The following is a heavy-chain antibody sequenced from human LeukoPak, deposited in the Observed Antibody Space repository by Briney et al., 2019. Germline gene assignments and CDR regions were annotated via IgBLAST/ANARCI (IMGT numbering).Heavy chain of an antibody. J-gene: IGHJ4*02. Sequence: GGSLRLSCVASGFTFSSNSMHWVRQAPGKGLVWVSRINNDGSSTSYADSVKGRFTFSRDNAKDTLYLQMNSLRAEDTAVYYCAVQVAGKVYWGQGTLVTVSS. CDR3: AVQVAGKVY. D-gene: IGHD6-19*01. CDR1: GFTFSSNS. CDR2: INNDGSST. V-gene: IGHV3-74*01.